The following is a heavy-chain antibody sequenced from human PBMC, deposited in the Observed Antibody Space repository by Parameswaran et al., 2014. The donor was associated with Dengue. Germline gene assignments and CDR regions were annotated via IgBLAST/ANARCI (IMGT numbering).Heavy chain of an antibody. CDR3: YSGGV. V-gene: IGHV3-74*01. D-gene: IGHD3-10*01. CDR2: INSDGSMT. J-gene: IGHJ6*02. Sequence: WIRQPPGKGLVWVSRINSDGSMTSYADSVKGRFTISRDNAKNMLYLQMNSLTAEDTAVYYCYSGGVWGQGTTVTVSS.